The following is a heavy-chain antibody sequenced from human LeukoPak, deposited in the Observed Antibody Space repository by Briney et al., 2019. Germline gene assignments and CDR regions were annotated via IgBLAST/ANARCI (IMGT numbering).Heavy chain of an antibody. Sequence: PSQTLSLTCTVSGGSISSGSYYWSWIRQPPGKGLEWIGYIYYSGSTNYNPSLKSRVTISVDTSKNQFSLKLSSVTAADTAVYYCARDIASSSWYYGQLYYGMDVWGQGTTVTVSS. CDR2: IYYSGST. CDR3: ARDIASSSWYYGQLYYGMDV. CDR1: GGSISSGSYY. V-gene: IGHV4-61*01. D-gene: IGHD6-13*01. J-gene: IGHJ6*02.